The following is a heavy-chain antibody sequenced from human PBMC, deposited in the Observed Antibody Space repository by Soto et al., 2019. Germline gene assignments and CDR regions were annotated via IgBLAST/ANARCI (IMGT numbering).Heavy chain of an antibody. CDR3: ARVPYCSGGSCYPPSFDY. D-gene: IGHD2-15*01. V-gene: IGHV1-69*12. CDR2: IIPIFGTA. Sequence: QVQLVQSGAEVKQPGSSVKVSCKASGGTFSSYAISWVRQAPGQGLEWMGGIIPIFGTANYAQKFQGRVTITADESTSTAYMELSSLRSEDTAVYYCARVPYCSGGSCYPPSFDYWGQGTLVTVSS. CDR1: GGTFSSYA. J-gene: IGHJ4*02.